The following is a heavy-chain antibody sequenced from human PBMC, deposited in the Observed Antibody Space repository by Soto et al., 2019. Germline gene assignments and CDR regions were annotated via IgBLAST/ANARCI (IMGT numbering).Heavy chain of an antibody. CDR3: ARAMRGLRHKLYYGMDV. Sequence: SETLSLSSTVSGASISIRDYYWSWIRQPPGKGLEWIGYIYYSGSTYYNPSLKSRVTISVDTSKNQFSLKLSSVTAADTAVYYCARAMRGLRHKLYYGMDVWGQGTTVTV. D-gene: IGHD5-12*01. CDR2: IYYSGST. V-gene: IGHV4-30-4*01. J-gene: IGHJ6*02. CDR1: GASISIRDYY.